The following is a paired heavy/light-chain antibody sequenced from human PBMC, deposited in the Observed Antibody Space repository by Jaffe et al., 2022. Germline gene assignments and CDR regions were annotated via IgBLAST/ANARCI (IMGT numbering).Heavy chain of an antibody. D-gene: IGHD3-22*01. CDR2: VDPEDGET. V-gene: IGHV1-69-2*01. Sequence: EVQLVQSGAEVKKPGATVKISCKVSGYTFTDYYMHWVQQAPGKGLEWMGLVDPEDGETIYAEKFQGRVTITADTSTDTAYMELSSLRSEDTAVYYCATEPYYDSTRAAFDIWGQGTMVTVSS. CDR3: ATEPYYDSTRAAFDI. CDR1: GYTFTDYY. J-gene: IGHJ3*02.
Light chain of an antibody. J-gene: IGLJ2*01. CDR2: DVS. CDR1: SSDVGGYNY. Sequence: QSALTQPASVSGSPGQSITISCTGTSSDVGGYNYVSWYQQHPGKAPKLMIYDVSNRPSGVSNRFSGSKSGNTASLTISGLQAEDEADYYCSSYTSSSTGVVFGGGTKLTVL. V-gene: IGLV2-14*03. CDR3: SSYTSSSTGVV.